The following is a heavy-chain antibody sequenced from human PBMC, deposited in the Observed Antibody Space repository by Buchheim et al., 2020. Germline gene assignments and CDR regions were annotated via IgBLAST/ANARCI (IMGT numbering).Heavy chain of an antibody. Sequence: QVQLVESGGGVVQPGRSLRLSCAASGFTFSIFGLHWVRQAPGKGLEWVSVISSDGSNKYYGDSVKGRFTISRDHSKSTLYLQMNSLRAEDTAVYYCARAITSSGYYSSDYWGQGTL. J-gene: IGHJ4*02. V-gene: IGHV3-30*03. D-gene: IGHD3-22*01. CDR1: GFTFSIFG. CDR3: ARAITSSGYYSSDY. CDR2: ISSDGSNK.